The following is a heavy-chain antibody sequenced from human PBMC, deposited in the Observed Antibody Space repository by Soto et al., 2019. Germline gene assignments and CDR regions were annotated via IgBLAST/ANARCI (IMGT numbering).Heavy chain of an antibody. CDR3: ARDYYGAGSQYYYYGMEV. V-gene: IGHV4-31*03. Sequence: PAETLSLTCTVSGDAITSGGYYWSCLRQPPGRGLEWIGYIYHSGGASYNPSLRGRAVISIDTSKNQFSLRLNAVTAADTATYYCARDYYGAGSQYYYYGMEVWGQGTLVTVSS. CDR1: GDAITSGGYY. J-gene: IGHJ4*02. D-gene: IGHD3-10*01. CDR2: IYHSGGA.